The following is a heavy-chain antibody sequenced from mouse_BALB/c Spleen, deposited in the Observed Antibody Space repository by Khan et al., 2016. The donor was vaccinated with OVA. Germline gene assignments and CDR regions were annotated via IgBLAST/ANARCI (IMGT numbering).Heavy chain of an antibody. J-gene: IGHJ4*01. V-gene: IGHV1-7*01. D-gene: IGHD1-1*02. CDR3: ASGTMDY. CDR1: GYTFTSYW. CDR2: INPSTGYT. Sequence: QVQLQQSGAELAKPGASVKMSCKASGYTFTSYWMHWVKQRPGQGLEWIGYINPSTGYTEYNQKFKDKATLTADKSSSTAYMQLSSLTSEDSAVYYCASGTMDYWGQGTSVTVSS.